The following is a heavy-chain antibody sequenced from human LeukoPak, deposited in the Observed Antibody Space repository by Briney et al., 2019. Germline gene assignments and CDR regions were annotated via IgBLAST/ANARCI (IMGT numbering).Heavy chain of an antibody. V-gene: IGHV1-18*01. J-gene: IGHJ6*02. CDR1: GGTFSSYA. Sequence: ASVKVSCKASGGTFSSYAISWVRQAPGQGLEWMGWISAYNGRTTYAQNLQGRVTMTTDTSTSTAYMEVRSLTSDDTAVYYCARDGYATGEAHYGLDVWGQGTTVTVSS. D-gene: IGHD7-27*01. CDR2: ISAYNGRT. CDR3: ARDGYATGEAHYGLDV.